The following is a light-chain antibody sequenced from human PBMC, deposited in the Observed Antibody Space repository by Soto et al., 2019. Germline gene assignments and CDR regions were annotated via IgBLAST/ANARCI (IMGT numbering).Light chain of an antibody. J-gene: IGKJ1*01. Sequence: DIQMTQSPPSLSASVGDRVTITCRASQSISTYLNWYQQKPGNAPKVLIFAASSLLSGVPSRFSGSGSGTDFTLTITSLQPEDFATYYCQQSHSFPRTFGQGTKV. CDR2: AAS. CDR1: QSISTY. V-gene: IGKV1-39*01. CDR3: QQSHSFPRT.